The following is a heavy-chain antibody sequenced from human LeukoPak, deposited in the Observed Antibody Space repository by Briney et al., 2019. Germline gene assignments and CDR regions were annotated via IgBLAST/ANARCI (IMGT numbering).Heavy chain of an antibody. J-gene: IGHJ4*02. CDR2: IYYRGST. Sequence: SETLSLTCTVCGGSISSSSYYGGGIRQPRGKGGEWNGRIYYRGSTYYNQASKSRITITVNTTKNVLYKKLSSVTAPDTAVYYCARGDRSGGSCYLFAYWGQGALVTVSS. CDR1: GGSISSSSYY. CDR3: ARGDRSGGSCYLFAY. V-gene: IGHV4-39*01. D-gene: IGHD2-15*01.